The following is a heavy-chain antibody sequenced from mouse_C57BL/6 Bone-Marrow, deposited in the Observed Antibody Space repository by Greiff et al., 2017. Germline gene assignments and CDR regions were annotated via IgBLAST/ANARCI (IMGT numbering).Heavy chain of an antibody. V-gene: IGHV5-17*01. D-gene: IGHD2-1*01. CDR1: GFTFSDYG. J-gene: IGHJ4*01. CDR3: ARQEIYYGNYGNAKDY. Sequence: EVQLVESGGGLVKPGGSLKLSCAASGFTFSDYGMHWVRQAPEKGLEWVAYISSGSSTIYYADTVKGRFTISRDNAKNTLFLQMTSLRSEDTAMYYCARQEIYYGNYGNAKDYWGQGTSVTVSS. CDR2: ISSGSSTI.